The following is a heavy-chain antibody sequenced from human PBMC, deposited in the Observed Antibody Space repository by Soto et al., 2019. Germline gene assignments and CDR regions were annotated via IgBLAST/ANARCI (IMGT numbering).Heavy chain of an antibody. CDR2: INDSGST. CDR1: GGSFSGYY. CDR3: ARHSPPFFYGSGPWDV. D-gene: IGHD3-10*01. Sequence: SETLSLTCAVYGGSFSGYYWSWIRQPPGKGLEWIGEINDSGSTKYNPSLKSRVTISVDTSKNQFSLKLSSLSAADTAVYYCARHSPPFFYGSGPWDVWGQGTTVT. V-gene: IGHV4-34*01. J-gene: IGHJ6*02.